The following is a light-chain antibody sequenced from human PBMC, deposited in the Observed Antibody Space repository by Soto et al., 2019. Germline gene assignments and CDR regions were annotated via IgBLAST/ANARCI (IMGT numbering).Light chain of an antibody. V-gene: IGKV3-15*01. Sequence: EIVMTQSPATLSVSPGERATLSCRASQSVGNNLAWYQQKPGQTPRLLFYGASTRATGLPARFSGSGSGTEFTLTISSLQSEDFAVYDCQQYDNWPTFGQGTRLEIK. CDR1: QSVGNN. CDR2: GAS. J-gene: IGKJ5*01. CDR3: QQYDNWPT.